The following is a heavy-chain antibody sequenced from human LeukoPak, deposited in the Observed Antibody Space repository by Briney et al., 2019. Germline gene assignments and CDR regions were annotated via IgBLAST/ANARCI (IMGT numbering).Heavy chain of an antibody. D-gene: IGHD5-12*01. Sequence: ASVKVSCKASGYTFTTDFISWVRQAPGQGLEWMGWISGNNGNANYAQNLQGRVTMTTDTSTSTAYMELRSLRSDDTAVYYCARDNPLGYDDLDYWGQGTLVTVSS. CDR3: ARDNPLGYDDLDY. V-gene: IGHV1-18*01. CDR1: GYTFTTDF. J-gene: IGHJ4*02. CDR2: ISGNNGNA.